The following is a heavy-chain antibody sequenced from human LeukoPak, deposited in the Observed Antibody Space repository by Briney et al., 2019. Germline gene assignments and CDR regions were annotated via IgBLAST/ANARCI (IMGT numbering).Heavy chain of an antibody. CDR2: IYKDGRT. Sequence: GGSLRLSCAASGFIVSSNYMTWVRQAPGKGLEWVSVIYKDGRTFYADSVKGRFTISRDNSKNTPYLQMNSLRAEDTAVYYCAREEYDILTGYLNWFDPWGQGTLVTVSS. V-gene: IGHV3-53*01. CDR3: AREEYDILTGYLNWFDP. D-gene: IGHD3-9*01. J-gene: IGHJ5*02. CDR1: GFIVSSNY.